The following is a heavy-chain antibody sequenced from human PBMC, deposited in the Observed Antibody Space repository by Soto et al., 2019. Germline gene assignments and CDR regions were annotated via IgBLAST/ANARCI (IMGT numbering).Heavy chain of an antibody. Sequence: GGSLRLSCAASGLTFCSCAMSWVRQAPGKGLEWVSAISGSGGSTYYADSVKGRFTISRDNSKNTLYLQMNSLRAEDTAVYYCAKSQARHSSGWYGIYWGQGTLVTVSS. CDR2: ISGSGGST. CDR1: GLTFCSCA. CDR3: AKSQARHSSGWYGIY. V-gene: IGHV3-23*01. J-gene: IGHJ4*02. D-gene: IGHD6-19*01.